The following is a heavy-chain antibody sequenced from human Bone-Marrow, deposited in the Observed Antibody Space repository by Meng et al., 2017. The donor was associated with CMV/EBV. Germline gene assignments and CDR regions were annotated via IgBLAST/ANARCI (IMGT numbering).Heavy chain of an antibody. CDR2: ISSTSGYI. CDR3: ARLIYYDFWSGYHYGMDV. D-gene: IGHD3-3*01. Sequence: GGSLRLSCVASGFTFSNYNMNWVRQAPGKGLEWVSSISSTSGYIYYADSLKGRFTISRDNAKNSLYLQMNSLRAEDTAVYYCARLIYYDFWSGYHYGMDVWGQRTTVTVSS. V-gene: IGHV3-21*01. CDR1: GFTFSNYN. J-gene: IGHJ6*02.